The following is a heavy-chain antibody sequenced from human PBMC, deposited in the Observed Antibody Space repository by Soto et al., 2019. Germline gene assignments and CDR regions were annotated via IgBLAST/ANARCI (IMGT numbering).Heavy chain of an antibody. CDR3: AKSHFYDSSGPLDY. CDR2: IWYDGSNK. V-gene: IGHV3-30*02. CDR1: GFTFSSYG. J-gene: IGHJ4*02. D-gene: IGHD3-22*01. Sequence: GGSLRLSCAASGFTFSSYGMHWVRQAPGKGLEWVAVIWYDGSNKYYADSVKGRFTISRDNSKNTLYLQMNSLRAEDTSVYYCAKSHFYDSSGPLDYWGQGTLVTVS.